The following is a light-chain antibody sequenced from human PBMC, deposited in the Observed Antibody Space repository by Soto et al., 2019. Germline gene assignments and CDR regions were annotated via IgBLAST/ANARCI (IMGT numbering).Light chain of an antibody. CDR1: QSVSSN. J-gene: IGKJ5*01. CDR3: QQYQNWPIT. V-gene: IGKV3-15*01. Sequence: IVMTQSPATLSVSPGESATLSCRASQSVSSNVAWHKQKPGQAPRIIMYDASTRATFISARCRRSGSGTEFTLTISSLKSEDFEVYYCQQYQNWPITFGQGTRLEIK. CDR2: DAS.